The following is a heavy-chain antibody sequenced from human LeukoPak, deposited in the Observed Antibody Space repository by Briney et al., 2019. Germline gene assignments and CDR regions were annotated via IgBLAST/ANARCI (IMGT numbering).Heavy chain of an antibody. D-gene: IGHD5-18*01. Sequence: GGSLRLSCAASGFTFSSYWMSWVRQAPGKGLEWVANIKQDGREKYYVDSVKGRFTISRDNTKNSLYVQMNSLRAEDTAVYYCARHLSGVTGYTYGRGIDYWGQGTLVTVSS. CDR1: GFTFSSYW. CDR2: IKQDGREK. V-gene: IGHV3-7*01. CDR3: ARHLSGVTGYTYGRGIDY. J-gene: IGHJ4*02.